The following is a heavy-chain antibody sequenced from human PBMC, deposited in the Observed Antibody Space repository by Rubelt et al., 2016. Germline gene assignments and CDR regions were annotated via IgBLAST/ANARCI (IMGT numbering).Heavy chain of an antibody. CDR1: GYTFTSYY. J-gene: IGHJ5*02. D-gene: IGHD3-3*01. CDR2: INPSGGST. V-gene: IGHV1-46*01. Sequence: QVQLVQSGAEVKKPGASVKVSCKASGYTFTSYYMHWVRQAPGQGLEWMGIINPSGGSTSYEQKSQGRVTMNRDKCTSTVYMELSSLRSEDTAVYYCARSPRYDFEDNWFDPWGQGTLVTVSS. CDR3: ARSPRYDFEDNWFDP.